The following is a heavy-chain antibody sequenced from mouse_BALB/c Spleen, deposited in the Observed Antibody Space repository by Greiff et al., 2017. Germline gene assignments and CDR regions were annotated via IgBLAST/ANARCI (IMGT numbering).Heavy chain of an antibody. CDR1: GYTFTSYW. CDR2: IYPGSGST. J-gene: IGHJ4*01. D-gene: IGHD1-1*01. Sequence: LQQPGSELVRPGASVKLSCKASGYTFTSYWMHWVKQRPGQGLEWIGNIYPGSGSTNYDEKFKSKATLPVDTSSSTAYMQLSSLTSEDSAVYYCTREGYYGSSYDYYAMDYWGQGTSVTVSS. CDR3: TREGYYGSSYDYYAMDY. V-gene: IGHV1S22*01.